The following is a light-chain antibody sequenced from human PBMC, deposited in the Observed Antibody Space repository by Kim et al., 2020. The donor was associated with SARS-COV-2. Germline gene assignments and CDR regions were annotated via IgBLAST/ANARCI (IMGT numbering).Light chain of an antibody. CDR3: QVWDSTSAWV. CDR2: QGT. V-gene: IGLV3-1*01. J-gene: IGLJ3*02. Sequence: SYELTQPPSVSVSPGQTASITCVGGKLGDKYPSWYEQKPGQSPVVVIYQGTKRPSGIPERVSASISENTATLTISGTQARDEADYYCQVWDSTSAWVFGG. CDR1: KLGDKY.